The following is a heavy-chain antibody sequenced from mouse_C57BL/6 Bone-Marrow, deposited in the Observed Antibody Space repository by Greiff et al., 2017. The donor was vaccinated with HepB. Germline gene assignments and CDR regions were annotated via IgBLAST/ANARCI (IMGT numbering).Heavy chain of an antibody. J-gene: IGHJ2*01. Sequence: QVQLKESGAELVRPGASVKLSCKASGYTFTDYYINWVKQRPGQGLEWIARIYPGSGNTYYNEKFKGKATLTAEKSSSTAYMQLSSLTSEDSAVYFCARRNDYGDYWGQGTTLTVSS. CDR3: ARRNDYGDY. V-gene: IGHV1-76*01. D-gene: IGHD2-4*01. CDR1: GYTFTDYY. CDR2: IYPGSGNT.